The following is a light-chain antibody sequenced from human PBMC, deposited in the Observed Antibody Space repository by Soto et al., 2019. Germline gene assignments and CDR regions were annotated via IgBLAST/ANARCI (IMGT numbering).Light chain of an antibody. CDR2: GAS. CDR1: QSISRY. Sequence: EIEMTQSPATLSVSPGERTTLSCRASQSISRYLAWYQQKPGQGPRLLIYGASSRATGTPDRFSGSGSGTDFTLTINRLEPEDFALYYCQQYGSSPPTFGQGTKV. V-gene: IGKV3-20*01. J-gene: IGKJ1*01. CDR3: QQYGSSPPT.